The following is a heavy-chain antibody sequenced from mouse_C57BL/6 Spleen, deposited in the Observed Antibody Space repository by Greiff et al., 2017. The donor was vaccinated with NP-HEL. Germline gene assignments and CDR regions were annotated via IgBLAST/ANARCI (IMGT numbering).Heavy chain of an antibody. CDR1: GYTFTSYW. Sequence: QVQLQQPGTELVKPGASVKLSCTASGYTFTSYWMHWVKQRPGQGLEWIGMIHPNSGTTNYNEKFQNKATLTVDKSSSTAYMQLSSLTSEDSADYYGARYGYGDDGGYAMDCWGQGASVTVSS. J-gene: IGHJ4*01. CDR2: IHPNSGTT. D-gene: IGHD2-2*01. V-gene: IGHV1-64*01. CDR3: ARYGYGDDGGYAMDC.